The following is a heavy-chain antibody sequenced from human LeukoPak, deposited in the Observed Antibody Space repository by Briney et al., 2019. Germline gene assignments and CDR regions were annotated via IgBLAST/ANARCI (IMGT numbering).Heavy chain of an antibody. CDR3: ARDQSSGWYRGAFDY. V-gene: IGHV4-59*11. D-gene: IGHD6-19*01. CDR2: IYYSGST. CDR1: GGSISSHY. Sequence: SETLSLTCTVSGGSISSHYWSWIRQPPGKGLEWIGYIYYSGSTNYNPSLKSRVTISVDTSKNQFSLKLSSVTAADTAVYYCARDQSSGWYRGAFDYWGQGTLVTVSS. J-gene: IGHJ4*02.